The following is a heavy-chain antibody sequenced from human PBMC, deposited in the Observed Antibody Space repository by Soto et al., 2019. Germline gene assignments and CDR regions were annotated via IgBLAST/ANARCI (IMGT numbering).Heavy chain of an antibody. J-gene: IGHJ4*02. V-gene: IGHV3-13*01. Sequence: ESVGGLVQPGGSLRLSCAASGFTFSSYDMHWVRQATGKGLEWVSAIGTAGDTYYPGSVKGRFTISRENAKNSLYLQMNSLRAGDTAVYYCARGPYYYDSSGYLLPAFDYWGQGTLVTVSS. D-gene: IGHD3-22*01. CDR3: ARGPYYYDSSGYLLPAFDY. CDR1: GFTFSSYD. CDR2: IGTAGDT.